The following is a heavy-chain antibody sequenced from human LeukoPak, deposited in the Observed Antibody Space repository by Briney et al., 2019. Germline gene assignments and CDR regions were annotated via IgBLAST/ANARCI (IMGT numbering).Heavy chain of an antibody. J-gene: IGHJ4*02. D-gene: IGHD2-2*02. CDR3: AAVPAAIQWFTLDY. CDR1: GGSISSYY. CDR2: IYYSGST. Sequence: PSETLSLTCTVSGGSISSYYWSWLRQPPGKGLEWIGYIYYSGSTNYNPSLKSRVTISVDTSKNQFSLKLSSVTAADTAVYYCAAVPAAIQWFTLDYWGQGTLVTVSS. V-gene: IGHV4-59*08.